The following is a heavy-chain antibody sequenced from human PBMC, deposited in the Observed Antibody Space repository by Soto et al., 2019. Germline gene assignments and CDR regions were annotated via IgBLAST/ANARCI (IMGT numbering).Heavy chain of an antibody. CDR2: ISYDGINQ. D-gene: IGHD4-4*01. V-gene: IGHV3-30*04. J-gene: IGHJ6*02. CDR1: GFSLSSYA. CDR3: ARDSFPTTTKGHGVYLYYGVDV. Sequence: QAGGSLRLSCAASGFSLSSYAMHWVRQAPGKALECVAVISYDGINQKYADSVKGRFTISRDNSKNTLYLQMNSLRAEDTAVFHCARDSFPTTTKGHGVYLYYGVDVWGQGTTVTVYS.